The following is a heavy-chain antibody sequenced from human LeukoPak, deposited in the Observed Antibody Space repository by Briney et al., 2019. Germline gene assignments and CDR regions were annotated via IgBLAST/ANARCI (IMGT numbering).Heavy chain of an antibody. J-gene: IGHJ4*02. Sequence: ASVKVSCKASGYSFTSNCIHWVRQAPGQGLEWMGMIYPRDGSTSYAQKFQGRVTVTRDTSTSTVHMELSGLRSEDTAVYYCARDQEAFDYWGQGTLVTVSS. CDR1: GYSFTSNC. V-gene: IGHV1-46*01. CDR3: ARDQEAFDY. CDR2: IYPRDGST.